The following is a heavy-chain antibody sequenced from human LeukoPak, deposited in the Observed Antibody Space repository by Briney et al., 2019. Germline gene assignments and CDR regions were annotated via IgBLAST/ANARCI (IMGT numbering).Heavy chain of an antibody. Sequence: GASVKVSCKASGGTFSSYAISWVRQAPGQGLEWMGRIVPILGIANYAQKFQGRVTITADKSTSTAYMELSSLRSEDTAVYYCARDHYDSSGYIFDYWGQGTLVTVSS. CDR1: GGTFSSYA. CDR3: ARDHYDSSGYIFDY. V-gene: IGHV1-69*04. D-gene: IGHD3-22*01. J-gene: IGHJ4*02. CDR2: IVPILGIA.